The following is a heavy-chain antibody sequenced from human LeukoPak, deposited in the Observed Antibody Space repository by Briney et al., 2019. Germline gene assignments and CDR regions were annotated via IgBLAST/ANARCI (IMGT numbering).Heavy chain of an antibody. CDR1: GFTFNTYG. CDR3: ARDYVTMAPDY. D-gene: IGHD3-10*02. Sequence: GGSLRLSCAASGFTFNTYGMNWVRQAPGKGLEWLSYIGPGPSHTYYADSVRGRFVISRDDAKSSLYLQMSSPRAEDTAVYYCARDYVTMAPDYGGLGTLVTVSS. V-gene: IGHV3-21*01. CDR2: IGPGPSHT. J-gene: IGHJ4*02.